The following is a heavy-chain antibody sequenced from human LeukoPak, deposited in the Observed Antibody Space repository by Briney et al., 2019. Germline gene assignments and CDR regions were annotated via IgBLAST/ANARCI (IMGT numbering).Heavy chain of an antibody. V-gene: IGHV4-59*01. CDR3: ARGYDFWSGLFDY. J-gene: IGHJ4*02. Sequence: PSETLSLTCTVSGGSISSYYWSWIRQPPGKGLEWIGYIYYSRSTNYNPSLKSRVTISVGTSKNQFSLKLSSVTAADTAVYYCARGYDFWSGLFDYWGQGTLVTVSS. CDR2: IYYSRST. D-gene: IGHD3-3*01. CDR1: GGSISSYY.